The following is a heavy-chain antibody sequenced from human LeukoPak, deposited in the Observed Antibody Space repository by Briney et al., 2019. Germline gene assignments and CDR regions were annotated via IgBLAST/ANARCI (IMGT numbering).Heavy chain of an antibody. CDR1: GYSISSGYY. V-gene: IGHV4-38-2*02. CDR3: AGLIRPGWFDP. D-gene: IGHD1-14*01. J-gene: IGHJ5*02. CDR2: MYHSGDT. Sequence: SETLSLTCTVSGYSISSGYYWGWIRQPPGKGLEWIGHMYHSGDTYYNPSLKSRVAISVDTSENQFSLKLSSVTAADTAVYYCAGLIRPGWFDPWGQGTLVTVSS.